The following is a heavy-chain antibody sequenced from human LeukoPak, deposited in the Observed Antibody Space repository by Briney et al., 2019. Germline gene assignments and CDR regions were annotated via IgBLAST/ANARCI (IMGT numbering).Heavy chain of an antibody. CDR1: GFAFSSYY. CDR2: IKPDGSEE. V-gene: IGHV3-7*01. Sequence: LGGSLRPSCAASGFAFSSYYMNWVRQAPGKGLEWVANIKPDGSEENYVDSVRGRFTISRDNAKNSVYLQMNSLRAGDTALYYCVRGHYADYTSQGTLVTVSS. J-gene: IGHJ4*02. CDR3: VRGHYADY.